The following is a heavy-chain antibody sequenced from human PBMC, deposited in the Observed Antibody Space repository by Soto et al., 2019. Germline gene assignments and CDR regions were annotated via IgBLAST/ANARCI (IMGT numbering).Heavy chain of an antibody. CDR3: ARAYYYGSGSYRGAFDI. D-gene: IGHD3-10*01. V-gene: IGHV3-33*01. CDR2: IWYDGSNK. Sequence: QVQLVESGGGVVQPGRSLRLSCAASGFTFSSYGMHWVRQAPGKGLEWVAVIWYDGSNKYYADSVKGRFTISRDNSKNTLYLQMHSLSAEDTAVYYCARAYYYGSGSYRGAFDIWGQGTMVTVSS. CDR1: GFTFSSYG. J-gene: IGHJ3*02.